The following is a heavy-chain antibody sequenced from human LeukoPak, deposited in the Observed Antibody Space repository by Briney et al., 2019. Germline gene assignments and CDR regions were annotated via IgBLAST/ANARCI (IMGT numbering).Heavy chain of an antibody. CDR2: IYYSGST. Sequence: SETLSLTCTASGGSISSYYWSWIRQPPGKGLEWIGYIYYSGSTNYNPSLKSRVTISVDTSKNQFSLKLSSVTAADTAVYYCASGPGVYYYDSRKRGAFDIWGQGTMVTVSS. V-gene: IGHV4-59*01. CDR3: ASGPGVYYYDSRKRGAFDI. CDR1: GGSISSYY. D-gene: IGHD3-22*01. J-gene: IGHJ3*02.